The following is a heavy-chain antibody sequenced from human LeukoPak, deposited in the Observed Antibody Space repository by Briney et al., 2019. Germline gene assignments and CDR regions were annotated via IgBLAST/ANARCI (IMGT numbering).Heavy chain of an antibody. CDR3: AKDRYSYAFEYSDS. D-gene: IGHD5-18*01. V-gene: IGHV3-30*18. CDR2: ISNDGSKK. J-gene: IGHJ4*02. CDR1: GFTFSSYG. Sequence: GGSLRLSCAASGFTFSSYGMHWVRQAPGKGLDWVAVISNDGSKKYYADSVKGRFTISRDNSENTLSLQVSSLGTEDTAVYYCAKDRYSYAFEYSDSWGQGTLVTVSS.